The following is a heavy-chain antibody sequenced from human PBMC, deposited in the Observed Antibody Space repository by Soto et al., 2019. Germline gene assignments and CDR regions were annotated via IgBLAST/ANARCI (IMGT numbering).Heavy chain of an antibody. J-gene: IGHJ4*02. CDR1: GFSFVDYA. CDR3: ARDVWSRASGPPDS. CDR2: ISWNSGTI. D-gene: IGHD3-10*01. V-gene: IGHV3-9*01. Sequence: GGSLRLSCAASGFSFVDYAMHWVRQAPGKGLEWVTGISWNSGTIGYADSVKGRFTISRDNAKNSLYLQMNSLRAEDTALYYCARDVWSRASGPPDSWGQGTLVT.